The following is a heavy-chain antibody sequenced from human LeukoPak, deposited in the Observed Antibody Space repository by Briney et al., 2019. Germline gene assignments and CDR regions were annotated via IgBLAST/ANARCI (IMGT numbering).Heavy chain of an antibody. CDR3: ARDPGGSYYPDY. J-gene: IGHJ4*02. D-gene: IGHD1-26*01. CDR2: INPNSGGT. Sequence: ASVKVSCKASGYTFTGYYMHWVRQAPGQGLEWMGWINPNSGGTNYAQKFQGRVTMTRDTSISTAYMELSRLRSDDTAVYYCARDPGGSYYPDYWGQGTLVTVSS. CDR1: GYTFTGYY. V-gene: IGHV1-2*02.